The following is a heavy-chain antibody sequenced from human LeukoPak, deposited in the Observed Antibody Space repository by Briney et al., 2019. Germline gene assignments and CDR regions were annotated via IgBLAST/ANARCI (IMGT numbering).Heavy chain of an antibody. Sequence: GGSLRLSCAASGFTFSSYAMSWVRQAPGKGLEWVSVISGSGSSTYYADSVKGRFTISRDNSKNTLYLQFSSLRAEDTAVYYCAKVIRPHCSTTSCLFDFWGQGTLVTASS. D-gene: IGHD2-2*01. V-gene: IGHV3-23*01. CDR2: ISGSGSST. CDR1: GFTFSSYA. CDR3: AKVIRPHCSTTSCLFDF. J-gene: IGHJ4*02.